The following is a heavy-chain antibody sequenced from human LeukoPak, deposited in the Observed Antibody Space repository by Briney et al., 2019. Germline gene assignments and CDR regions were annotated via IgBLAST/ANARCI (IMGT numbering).Heavy chain of an antibody. J-gene: IGHJ3*02. Sequence: PGRSLRLSCAASGFTFSSYGMHSVRQAPGRGLEWVAVISYDGSNKYYADSVKGRFTISRDNSKNTLYLQMNSLRAEDTAVYYCATSLHYYDSSGPGAFDIWGQGTMVTVSS. D-gene: IGHD3-22*01. CDR2: ISYDGSNK. CDR3: ATSLHYYDSSGPGAFDI. V-gene: IGHV3-30*03. CDR1: GFTFSSYG.